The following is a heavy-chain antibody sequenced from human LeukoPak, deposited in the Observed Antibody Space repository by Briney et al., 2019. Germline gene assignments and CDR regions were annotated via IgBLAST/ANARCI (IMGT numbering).Heavy chain of an antibody. CDR3: ARRISMVRGVISRYFDY. J-gene: IGHJ4*02. Sequence: GGPLRLSCVASGFAFSSYAMSWVRQAPGKGLEWISVISSSGDSTYSYYADSVKGRFTISRDNSNNTLYLQMNSLRAEDTAVYYCARRISMVRGVISRYFDYWGQGTLVAVSS. V-gene: IGHV3-23*01. D-gene: IGHD3-10*01. CDR2: ISSSGDSTYS. CDR1: GFAFSSYA.